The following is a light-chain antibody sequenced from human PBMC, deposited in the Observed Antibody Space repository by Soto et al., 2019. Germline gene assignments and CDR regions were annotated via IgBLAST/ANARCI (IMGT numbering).Light chain of an antibody. CDR2: DVS. CDR1: SSDVGGYNY. Sequence: QSALTQPASVSGSPGQSITISCTGTSSDVGGYNYVSWYQQHPGKAPKLMIYDVSNRPSGVSNRFSGSKSGNTASLTISGRQPEDEDDYYCSSSTTSTTLHVFGTGTKLTVL. V-gene: IGLV2-14*01. CDR3: SSSTTSTTLHV. J-gene: IGLJ1*01.